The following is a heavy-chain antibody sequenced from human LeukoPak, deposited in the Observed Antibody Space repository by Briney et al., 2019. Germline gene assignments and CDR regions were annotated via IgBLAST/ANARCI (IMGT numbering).Heavy chain of an antibody. CDR1: GSTFSSYW. CDR3: ARGSYQPDY. V-gene: IGHV3-74*01. Sequence: QPGGSLRLSCAASGSTFSSYWMHWVRQAPGKGLVWVSLINTDGSSTRYADSVKGRFTISRDNAKNTLYLQMNSLRAEDTAVYYCARGSYQPDYWGQGTLVTVSS. CDR2: INTDGSST. D-gene: IGHD1-26*01. J-gene: IGHJ4*02.